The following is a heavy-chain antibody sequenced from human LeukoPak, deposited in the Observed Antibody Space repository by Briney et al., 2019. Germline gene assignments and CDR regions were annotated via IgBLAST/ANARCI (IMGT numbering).Heavy chain of an antibody. V-gene: IGHV3-48*03. J-gene: IGHJ6*03. CDR3: ARDPYSGNYGNYYYYYMDV. CDR2: ISSSGSTI. D-gene: IGHD1-26*01. CDR1: GFTFSSYE. Sequence: HAGGSLRLSCAASGFTFSSYEMNWVRQAPGKGLEWVSYISSSGSTIYYADSVKGRFTISRDNAKNSLYLQMNSLGPEDTAVYYCARDPYSGNYGNYYYYYMDVWGKGTTVTISS.